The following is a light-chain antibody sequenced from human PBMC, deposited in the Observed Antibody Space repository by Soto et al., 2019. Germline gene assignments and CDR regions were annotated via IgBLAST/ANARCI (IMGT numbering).Light chain of an antibody. CDR1: QSVSSY. CDR3: QQRSNWPPT. Sequence: EIVLTQSPGTLSLSPGERATLSCRASQSVSSYLAWYQQKPGQAPRLLIYDASNRATGIPARFSGSGSGTDFTLTISSLEPEDFAVYYCQQRSNWPPTFGQGTRLEN. V-gene: IGKV3-11*01. J-gene: IGKJ5*01. CDR2: DAS.